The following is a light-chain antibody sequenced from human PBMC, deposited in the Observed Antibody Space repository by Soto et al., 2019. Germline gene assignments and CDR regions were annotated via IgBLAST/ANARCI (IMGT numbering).Light chain of an antibody. J-gene: IGKJ5*01. CDR1: HPISNY. V-gene: IGKV1-39*01. CDR3: QQTYATPIT. CDR2: GAS. Sequence: DIPMTQSPSPLSASVGDSVTITCLASHPISNYLNWYQHRTGKAPKLLIYGASTLQSGVPSRFSGSEYGTDFTLTITSLQTEDCATYYCQQTYATPITFGQGTRLEIK.